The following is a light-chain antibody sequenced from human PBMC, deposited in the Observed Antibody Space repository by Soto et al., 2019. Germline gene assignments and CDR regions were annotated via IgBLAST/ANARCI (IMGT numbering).Light chain of an antibody. J-gene: IGKJ1*01. V-gene: IGKV1-17*03. CDR3: LQHDTYSRT. CDR2: AAS. CDR1: QGIGDY. Sequence: DIQMTQYPSAMSASVGDRVTITCRATQGIGDYLAWFQQKPGQVPKRLVYAASILQPGVPSRFSGSGSGTEFTLTISGLQPEDFATYYCLQHDTYSRTFGQGTKVDIK.